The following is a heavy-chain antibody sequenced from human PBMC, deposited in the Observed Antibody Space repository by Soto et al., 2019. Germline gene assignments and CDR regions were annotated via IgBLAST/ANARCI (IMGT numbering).Heavy chain of an antibody. D-gene: IGHD5-18*01. J-gene: IGHJ4*02. V-gene: IGHV3-23*01. CDR2: ISGSGGST. CDR1: GFTFSSYA. CDR3: AKARGSSYGYGTGFDY. Sequence: EVQLLESGGGLVQPGGSLRLSCAASGFTFSSYAMSWVRQAPGKGLEWVSAISGSGGSTYYADSVKGRFTISRDNSKNTLYLQMHSLRAEDTAVYYCAKARGSSYGYGTGFDYWGQGTLVTVSS.